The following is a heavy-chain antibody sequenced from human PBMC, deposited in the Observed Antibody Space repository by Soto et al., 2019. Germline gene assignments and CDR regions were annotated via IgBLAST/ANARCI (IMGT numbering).Heavy chain of an antibody. CDR2: ITGSGDGT. D-gene: IGHD3-22*01. Sequence: GGSLRLSCAASGFTFNDFAMNWVRQAPGKGLEWVSAITGSGDGTFYADSVKGRFTISRDNSKNTLYLQLNSLRAEDTAVYFCARHYDSSGYYRVPDDCWGQGTLVTVSS. CDR1: GFTFNDFA. CDR3: ARHYDSSGYYRVPDDC. V-gene: IGHV3-23*01. J-gene: IGHJ4*02.